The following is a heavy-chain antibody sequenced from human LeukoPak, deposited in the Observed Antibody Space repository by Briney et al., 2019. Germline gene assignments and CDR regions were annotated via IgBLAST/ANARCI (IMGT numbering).Heavy chain of an antibody. Sequence: GGSLRLSCAASGFTFSSYSMNWVRQAPGKGLEWVAFIRYDGSNKYYADSVKGRFTISRDNSKNTLYLQMSSLRAEDTAVYYCAKDPTSDSSWRITMIVVVSPHFDYWGQGTLVTVSS. V-gene: IGHV3-30*02. CDR3: AKDPTSDSSWRITMIVVVSPHFDY. CDR1: GFTFSSYS. D-gene: IGHD3-22*01. CDR2: IRYDGSNK. J-gene: IGHJ4*02.